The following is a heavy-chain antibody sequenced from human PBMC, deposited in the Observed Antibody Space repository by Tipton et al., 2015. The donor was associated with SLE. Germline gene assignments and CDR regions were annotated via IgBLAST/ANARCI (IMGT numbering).Heavy chain of an antibody. D-gene: IGHD2-15*01. CDR3: ARVLGVVVAVAFDI. CDR1: GGSFSGYY. V-gene: IGHV4-34*01. CDR2: INHSGST. Sequence: TLSLTCAVYGGSFSGYYWSWIRQPPGKGLEWIGEINHSGSTNYNPSLKSRVTISVDTSKNQFSLKLSSVTAADTAVYYCARVLGVVVAVAFDIWGQGTMVTVSS. J-gene: IGHJ3*02.